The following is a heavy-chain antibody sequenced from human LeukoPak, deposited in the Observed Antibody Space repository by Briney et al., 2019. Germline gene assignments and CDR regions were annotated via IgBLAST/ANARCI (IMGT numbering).Heavy chain of an antibody. CDR3: AREVTGGTVVVEGAKFANRFDP. CDR2: FDPSTGGT. D-gene: IGHD2-15*01. CDR1: AYSFTSYY. J-gene: IGHJ5*02. V-gene: IGHV1-46*01. Sequence: ASVTLSCTASAYSFTSYYMHWVRQAPGQGLEWMGMFDPSTGGTTYAQKFQDRVTMTTDTSTSTLYVDLSSLRSEDSAVYFCAREVTGGTVVVEGAKFANRFDPWGQGTLVTVSS.